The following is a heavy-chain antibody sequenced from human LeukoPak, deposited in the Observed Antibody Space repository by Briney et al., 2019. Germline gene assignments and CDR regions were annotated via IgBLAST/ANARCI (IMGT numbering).Heavy chain of an antibody. D-gene: IGHD2-15*01. CDR3: ASRPVVALFDY. CDR2: IYTSGST. CDR1: GGSISSGSYY. Sequence: PSETLSLTCTVSGGSISSGSYYWSWIRQPAGKGLEWIGRIYTSGSTNYNPSLKSRVTISVDTSKNQFSLKLSSVTAADTAVYYCASRPVVALFDYWGQGTLVTVSS. V-gene: IGHV4-61*02. J-gene: IGHJ4*02.